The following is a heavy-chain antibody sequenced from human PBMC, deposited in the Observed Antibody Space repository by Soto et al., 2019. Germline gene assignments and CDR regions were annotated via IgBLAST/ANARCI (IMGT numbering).Heavy chain of an antibody. V-gene: IGHV3-66*01. CDR1: GFTVSSNY. D-gene: IGHD1-26*01. CDR3: ARGRVGATGGDY. CDR2: IYNGRDT. J-gene: IGHJ4*02. Sequence: QLVESGGGLVQPGGSLRLSCAASGFTVSSNYMSWVRQAPGKGLEWVSIIYNGRDTYYADSGKGRFPISTDNSKNTMSLQMNSLRAEDTAVYYCARGRVGATGGDYWGQGTLVTV.